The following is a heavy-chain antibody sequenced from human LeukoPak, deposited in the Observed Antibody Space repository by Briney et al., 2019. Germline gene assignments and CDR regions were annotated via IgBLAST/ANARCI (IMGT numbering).Heavy chain of an antibody. V-gene: IGHV3-74*01. CDR2: IDNDGSSA. Sequence: PGGSLRLSCAASGFTFSRYWMHWVRQAPGKGLVWVSGIDNDGSSANYADSVKGRVTISRDNAKNTLYLQMNSLRAGDTAVYYCARDTHSYFDYWGQGTPVTVSS. J-gene: IGHJ4*02. CDR1: GFTFSRYW. CDR3: ARDTHSYFDY. D-gene: IGHD2-15*01.